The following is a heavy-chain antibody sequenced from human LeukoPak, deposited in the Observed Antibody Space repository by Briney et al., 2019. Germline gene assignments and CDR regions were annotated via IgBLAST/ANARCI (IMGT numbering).Heavy chain of an antibody. Sequence: GGSLRLSCAASGFTFNNYEMHWVRQAPGKGPEWVSYISSSGTTIIYADSVKGRFTISRDNAKNSLYLQMNSLRAEDTAVYYCARDYRVGALPAAVDIWGQGTMVTVSS. CDR2: ISSSGTTI. V-gene: IGHV3-48*03. J-gene: IGHJ3*02. CDR1: GFTFNNYE. CDR3: ARDYRVGALPAAVDI. D-gene: IGHD1-26*01.